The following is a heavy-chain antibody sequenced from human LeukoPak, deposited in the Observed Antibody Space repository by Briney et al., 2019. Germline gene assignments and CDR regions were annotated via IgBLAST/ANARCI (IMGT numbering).Heavy chain of an antibody. J-gene: IGHJ2*01. CDR2: ICYSGST. V-gene: IGHV4-59*08. Sequence: SETLSLTCTVSGDSMSSDCWSWIRLPPGRGLEWIGYICYSGSTNCNPSLKRRVTISVDTSKNQFSLKLTSVTAADTAVYYCARRGPLSWYFDLWGRGTLVTVSS. CDR1: GDSMSSDC. CDR3: ARRGPLSWYFDL.